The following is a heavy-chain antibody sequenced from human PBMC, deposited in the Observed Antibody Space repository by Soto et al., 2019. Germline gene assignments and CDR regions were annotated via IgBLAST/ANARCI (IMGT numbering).Heavy chain of an antibody. CDR3: ARVNVVVVAATREYYFDY. Sequence: QVQLVQSGAEVKKPGASVKVSCKASGYTFTGYYMHWVRQAPGQGLEWMGWINPNSGSTNYAQKFQGRVTMTRDTSISTAYMELSRLRSDDTAVYYCARVNVVVVAATREYYFDYWGQGTLVTVSS. CDR2: INPNSGST. V-gene: IGHV1-2*02. CDR1: GYTFTGYY. D-gene: IGHD2-15*01. J-gene: IGHJ4*02.